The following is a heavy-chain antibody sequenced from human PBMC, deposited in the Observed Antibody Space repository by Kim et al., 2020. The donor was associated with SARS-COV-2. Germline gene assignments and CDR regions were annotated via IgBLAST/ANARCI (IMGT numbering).Heavy chain of an antibody. J-gene: IGHJ6*02. D-gene: IGHD6-19*01. CDR3: ARPVAGSVWDV. Sequence: SETLSLTCAVSGVSISSNNWWRWVRQPPGRGLEWIGDIYHSGTTNYNPSLKSRVTISVDKSKNQFSLILTSVTAADTAIFYCARPVAGSVWDVWGQGTTVTVSS. V-gene: IGHV4-4*02. CDR2: IYHSGTT. CDR1: GVSISSNNW.